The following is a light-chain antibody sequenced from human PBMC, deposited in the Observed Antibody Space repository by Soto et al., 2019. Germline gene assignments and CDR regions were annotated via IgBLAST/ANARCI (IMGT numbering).Light chain of an antibody. CDR3: QRTYTGPPYT. J-gene: IGKJ2*01. CDR2: SAS. V-gene: IGKV1-27*01. CDR1: QGISSY. Sequence: DIQLTQSPSSLSASVGGRVPITCRVSQGISSYLNWYRQKSGKVPKLLIYSASNLQSSVTSRFSGSGSGTDFTLTISSLQPEDVPTCCGQRTYTGPPYTLGQGTKLEIK.